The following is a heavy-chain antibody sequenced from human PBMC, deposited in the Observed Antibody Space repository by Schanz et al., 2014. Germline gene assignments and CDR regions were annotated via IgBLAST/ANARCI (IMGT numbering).Heavy chain of an antibody. CDR2: ISWNSGTI. CDR3: VRDSFCAFDY. D-gene: IGHD3-3*01. CDR1: GFTFDKYA. Sequence: EVQLVESGGGLVQPGKSLRLSCAASGFTFDKYAMHWVRQAPGKGLEWVSVISWNSGTIGYADSVKGRFTISRDNAKISLYLQMNSLRAEDTAVYYCVRDSFCAFDYWGQGTLVNVSS. J-gene: IGHJ4*02. V-gene: IGHV3-9*01.